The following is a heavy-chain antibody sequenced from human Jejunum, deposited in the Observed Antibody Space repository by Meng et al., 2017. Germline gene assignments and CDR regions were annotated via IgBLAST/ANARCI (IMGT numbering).Heavy chain of an antibody. Sequence: QLHGHGSGPVLGRPSKPLSLTGLAPGGSISSSSYYWSLLRQPPGKGLEWIGNIYYSGSTYYTPSLKSRVTISVDTSKNHFSLKLSSVTAADTAVYYCARDGSVNWGRFDYWGQETLVTVSS. CDR3: ARDGSVNWGRFDY. J-gene: IGHJ4*02. V-gene: IGHV4-39*07. CDR2: IYYSGST. CDR1: GGSISSSSYY. D-gene: IGHD7-27*01.